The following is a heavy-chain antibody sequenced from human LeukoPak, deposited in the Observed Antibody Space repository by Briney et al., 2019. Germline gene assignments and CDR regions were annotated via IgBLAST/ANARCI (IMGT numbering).Heavy chain of an antibody. Sequence: SETLSLTCTVSGGPISSYYWSWIRQPPGKGLEWIGYIYYSGSTNYNPSLKSRVTISVDTSKNQFSLKLSSVTAADTAVYYCARETADYFDYWGQGTLVTASS. V-gene: IGHV4-59*01. D-gene: IGHD1-14*01. CDR3: ARETADYFDY. CDR2: IYYSGST. J-gene: IGHJ4*02. CDR1: GGPISSYY.